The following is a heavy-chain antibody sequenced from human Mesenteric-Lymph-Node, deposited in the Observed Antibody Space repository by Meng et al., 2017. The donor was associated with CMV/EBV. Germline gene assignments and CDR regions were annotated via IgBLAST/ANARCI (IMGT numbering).Heavy chain of an antibody. V-gene: IGHV3-23*01. CDR3: AKRVTGAFYGLDV. CDR1: GFTFSDHA. CDR2: ISGSGTIT. Sequence: GESLKISCAASGFTFSDHAMSWVRQAPGKGLEWVSLISGSGTITYFADSVKGRFTISRDNSKNTLYLQMNSLRAEDTAMYYCAKRVTGAFYGLDVWGQGTTVTVSS. D-gene: IGHD1-20*01. J-gene: IGHJ6*02.